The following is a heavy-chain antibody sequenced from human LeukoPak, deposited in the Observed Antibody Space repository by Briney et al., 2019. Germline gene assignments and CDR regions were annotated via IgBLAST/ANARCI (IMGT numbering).Heavy chain of an antibody. CDR3: ATLERYYYDSSGYSGPYFDY. V-gene: IGHV4-4*09. D-gene: IGHD3-22*01. Sequence: SETLSLTCTVSGGTISSYYWSWLRQPPGKGLEWIGYIYTSGSTNYNPSLKSRVTISVDTSKNQFSLKLSSVTAAETAVYYCATLERYYYDSSGYSGPYFDYWGQGTLVTVSS. CDR1: GGTISSYY. CDR2: IYTSGST. J-gene: IGHJ4*02.